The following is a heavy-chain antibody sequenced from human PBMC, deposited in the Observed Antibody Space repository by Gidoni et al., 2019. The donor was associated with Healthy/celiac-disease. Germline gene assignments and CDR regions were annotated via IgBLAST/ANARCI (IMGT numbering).Heavy chain of an antibody. D-gene: IGHD3-22*01. V-gene: IGHV3-30-3*01. J-gene: IGHJ4*02. Sequence: QVQLVESGGGVVQPGRSLRLSCSASGFTFSSYAMHWVRQAPGKGLEWVAVISYDGSNKYYADSVKGRFTISRDNSKNTLYLQMNSLRAEDTAVYYCARSSMIVVVNPLGYWGQGTLVTVSS. CDR1: GFTFSSYA. CDR2: ISYDGSNK. CDR3: ARSSMIVVVNPLGY.